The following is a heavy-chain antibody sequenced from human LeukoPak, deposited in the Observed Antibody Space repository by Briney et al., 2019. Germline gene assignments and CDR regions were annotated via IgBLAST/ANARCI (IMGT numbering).Heavy chain of an antibody. D-gene: IGHD3-10*01. J-gene: IGHJ3*02. Sequence: PGRSLRLSCAASGFTFDDYAMHWVRQAPGKGLEWVSGISWNSGSIGYADSVKGRFTISRDNAQNSVYLQMNSLRIEDTALYYCAKGLYGLGILTYDGFDIWGQGTMVTVSS. CDR1: GFTFDDYA. V-gene: IGHV3-9*01. CDR3: AKGLYGLGILTYDGFDI. CDR2: ISWNSGSI.